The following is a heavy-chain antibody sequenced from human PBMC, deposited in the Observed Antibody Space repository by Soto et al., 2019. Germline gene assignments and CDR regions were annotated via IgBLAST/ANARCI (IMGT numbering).Heavy chain of an antibody. J-gene: IGHJ4*02. CDR3: VRDTMRASAAASLDY. V-gene: IGHV3-48*03. D-gene: IGHD6-13*01. CDR1: GFTFSTYE. CDR2: ISVSGNII. Sequence: GGSLRLSCAASGFTFSTYEFNWVRQAPGRGLEWISYISVSGNIIKYADSVKGRFTISRDNAENSLHLHMSSLRVDDTAVYFCVRDTMRASAAASLDYWGQGTQVTDSS.